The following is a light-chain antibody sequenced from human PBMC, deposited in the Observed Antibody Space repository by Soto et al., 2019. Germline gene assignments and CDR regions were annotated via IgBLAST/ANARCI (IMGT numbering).Light chain of an antibody. CDR1: QSLVSRDGNTY. V-gene: IGKV2-30*01. CDR3: LQGTHWPRT. CDR2: MVS. J-gene: IGKJ1*01. Sequence: DVVVTQSPLYLPVTLGQAASISCRSSQSLVSRDGNTYLNWLQQRPGQSPRRLIYMVSKRDSGVPDRFSGSGAGNDFTLKISRVEAEDVGIYYCLQGTHWPRTFPQGTRVDIK.